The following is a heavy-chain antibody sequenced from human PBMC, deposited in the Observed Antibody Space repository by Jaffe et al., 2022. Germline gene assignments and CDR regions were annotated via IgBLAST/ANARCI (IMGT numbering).Heavy chain of an antibody. D-gene: IGHD3-3*01. J-gene: IGHJ4*02. V-gene: IGHV2-70*01. CDR1: GFSLSTSGMC. CDR3: ARMYYDFWSGYYPSGWYFDY. Sequence: QVTLRESGPALVKPTQTLTLTCTFSGFSLSTSGMCVSWIRQPPGKALEWLALIDWDDDKYYSTSLKTRLTISKDTSKNQVVLTMTNMDPVDTATYYCARMYYDFWSGYYPSGWYFDYWGQGTLVTVSS. CDR2: IDWDDDK.